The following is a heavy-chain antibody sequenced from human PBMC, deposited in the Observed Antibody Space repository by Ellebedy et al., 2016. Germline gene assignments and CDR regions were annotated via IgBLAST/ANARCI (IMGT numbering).Heavy chain of an antibody. CDR3: AGPGATRLDAFDM. Sequence: SETLSLTXTVSGGSIGNYYWSWLRQPPGKGLEWIGYIFHSGSTNYNPSLKSRVTISIDSPKNQFSLKLSSVTAADTAVYYCAGPGATRLDAFDMWGQGTMVTVSS. CDR1: GGSIGNYY. J-gene: IGHJ3*02. CDR2: IFHSGST. D-gene: IGHD1-26*01. V-gene: IGHV4-59*01.